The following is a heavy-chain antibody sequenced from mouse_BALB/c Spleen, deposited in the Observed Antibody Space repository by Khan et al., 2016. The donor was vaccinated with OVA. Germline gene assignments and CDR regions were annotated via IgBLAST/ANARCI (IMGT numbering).Heavy chain of an antibody. CDR1: GYSITSGYG. J-gene: IGHJ2*01. V-gene: IGHV3-2*02. Sequence: QLEESGPGLVKPSQSLSLTCTVTGYSITSGYGWNWIRQFPGNKLESMGYISYSGSTNYNPSLKSRISITRDTSKNQFFLQLNSVTTEDTATYYCARTARIKYWGQGTTLTVSS. CDR2: ISYSGST. D-gene: IGHD1-2*01. CDR3: ARTARIKY.